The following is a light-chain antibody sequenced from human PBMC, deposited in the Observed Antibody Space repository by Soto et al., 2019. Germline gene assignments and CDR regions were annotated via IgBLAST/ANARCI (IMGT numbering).Light chain of an antibody. CDR1: SSDVGRYDY. CDR3: CSFAGSFSYV. J-gene: IGLJ1*01. Sequence: QSARSQPRSVSGSPGQSVTISCTGTSSDVGRYDYVSWYQQHPGKAPKLIIYDVTERPAGVPDRFSGSKSGNTASLTISGLQAGDEADYSCCSFAGSFSYVFGGGTKVTXL. V-gene: IGLV2-11*01. CDR2: DVT.